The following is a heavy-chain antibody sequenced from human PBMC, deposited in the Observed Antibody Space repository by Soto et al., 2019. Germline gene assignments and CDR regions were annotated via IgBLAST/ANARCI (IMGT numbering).Heavy chain of an antibody. CDR1: GYRFTSYG. V-gene: IGHV1-18*01. D-gene: IGHD3-22*01. J-gene: IGHJ6*02. CDR3: ARGGYYDSSGSRNYHYYGMNV. CDR2: ISAYDDNT. Sequence: QAQLVQSGSEVKKPGASVKVSYKASGYRFTSYGISWVRQAPGQGLEWLGWISAYDDNTKYAQTLQGRVSMSTDTSTNTAYMELRSLRSDDTAIYYCARGGYYDSSGSRNYHYYGMNVWGQGTTVTVSS.